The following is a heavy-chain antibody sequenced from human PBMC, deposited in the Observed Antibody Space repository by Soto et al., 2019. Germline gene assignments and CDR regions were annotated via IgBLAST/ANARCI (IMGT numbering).Heavy chain of an antibody. Sequence: ETLSLTCAVYGGSFSGYYWSWIRQPPGKGLEWIGEINHSGSTNYNPSLKSRVTISVDTSKNQFSLKLSSVTAADTAVYYCARGGQSYGPQFDYWGQGTLVTVSS. D-gene: IGHD5-18*01. CDR1: GGSFSGYY. CDR2: INHSGST. J-gene: IGHJ4*02. CDR3: ARGGQSYGPQFDY. V-gene: IGHV4-34*01.